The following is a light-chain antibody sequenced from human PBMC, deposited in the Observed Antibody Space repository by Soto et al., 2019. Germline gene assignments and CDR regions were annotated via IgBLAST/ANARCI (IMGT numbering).Light chain of an antibody. CDR1: QSISSY. Sequence: DIQMTQSPSSLSASVGDRVTITCRASQSISSYLNWYQQKPGKAPKLLIYAASSLQSGVPSRFSGSGSGTDFTLTISSLQPEDFATYYCQQSYSTPLTFGGGTKVRSN. CDR2: AAS. V-gene: IGKV1-39*01. CDR3: QQSYSTPLT. J-gene: IGKJ4*01.